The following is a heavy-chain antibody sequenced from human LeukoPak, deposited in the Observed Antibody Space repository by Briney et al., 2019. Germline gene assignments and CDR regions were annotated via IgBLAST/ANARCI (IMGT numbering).Heavy chain of an antibody. CDR2: INHSGST. CDR1: GGSFSGYY. CDR3: ARANWSGSFGSYFDY. J-gene: IGHJ4*01. Sequence: PSETLSLTCAVYGGSFSGYYWSWIRQPPGKGLEWIGEINHSGSTNYNPSLKSRVTISVDTSKNQFSLKLTSVTAADTAVYYCARANWSGSFGSYFDYWGHGILVTVSS. V-gene: IGHV4-34*01. D-gene: IGHD3-3*01.